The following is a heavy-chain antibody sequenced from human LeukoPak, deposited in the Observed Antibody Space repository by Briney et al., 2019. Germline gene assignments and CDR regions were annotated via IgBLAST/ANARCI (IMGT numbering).Heavy chain of an antibody. V-gene: IGHV3-30*01. CDR3: ARGRYSSSSSGYYYYMDV. CDR2: ISYDGSNK. J-gene: IGHJ6*03. Sequence: GGSLRLSCAASGFTFSSYAMHWVRQAPGKGLEWVTVISYDGSNKYYADSVKGRFTISRDNSKNTLYLQMNSLRAEDTAVYYCARGRYSSSSSGYYYYMDVWAKGTTVTVSS. CDR1: GFTFSSYA. D-gene: IGHD6-6*01.